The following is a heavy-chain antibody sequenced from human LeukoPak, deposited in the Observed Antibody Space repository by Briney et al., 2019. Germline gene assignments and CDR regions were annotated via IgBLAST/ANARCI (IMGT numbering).Heavy chain of an antibody. J-gene: IGHJ1*01. CDR3: AVGRCGGDCSLYFQH. CDR1: GGTFSSYA. Sequence: SVKVSCKASGGTFSSYAISWVRQAPGQGREWMGGIIPIFGTANYAQKFQGRVTITTDESTSTAYMELSSLRSEDTAVYYCAVGRCGGDCSLYFQHWGQGTLVTVSS. CDR2: IIPIFGTA. V-gene: IGHV1-69*05. D-gene: IGHD2-21*02.